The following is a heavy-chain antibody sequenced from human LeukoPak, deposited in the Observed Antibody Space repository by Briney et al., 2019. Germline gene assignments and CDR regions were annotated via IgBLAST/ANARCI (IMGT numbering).Heavy chain of an antibody. CDR2: LNHSGST. D-gene: IGHD2-2*01. CDR1: GGSFSGYY. J-gene: IGHJ5*02. V-gene: IGHV4-34*01. CDR3: ARGPYIVVVPPKRNWFDP. Sequence: KPSETLSLTCAVYGGSFSGYYWSWIRHPPAKGLEWIGELNHSGSTNYNPSLKSRVTISVDTSKNQFSVKLSSVTAADTAVYYCARGPYIVVVPPKRNWFDPWGQGTLVTVSS.